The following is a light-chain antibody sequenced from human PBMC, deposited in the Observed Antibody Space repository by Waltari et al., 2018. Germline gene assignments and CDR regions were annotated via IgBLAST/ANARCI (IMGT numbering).Light chain of an antibody. CDR1: RSDVARYTL. CDR2: EVF. CDR3: SSYAGRSILI. Sequence: QSALTQPASVSGSPGQSLTISCPGTRSDVARYTLVPWYQQYPGKAPRPVIYEVFKRPASVSSRFSGSKSGSTASLTISGVQAEDEATYYCSSYAGRSILIFGGGT. J-gene: IGLJ2*01. V-gene: IGLV2-23*02.